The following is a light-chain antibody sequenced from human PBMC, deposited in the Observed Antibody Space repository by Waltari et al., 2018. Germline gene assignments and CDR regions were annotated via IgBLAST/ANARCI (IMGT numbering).Light chain of an antibody. CDR3: CSHAGSDTFKV. V-gene: IGLV2-11*01. CDR2: DVS. J-gene: IGLJ1*01. CDR1: SSDVGGYAS. Sequence: QSALTQPRSVSGSPGQSVTLSCTATSSDVGGYASVSWYQHHPDNAPKLMIFDVSKRPSGVPDRFSGSKSGNTASLTISGLQAEDEADYFCCSHAGSDTFKVFGTGTKVTVL.